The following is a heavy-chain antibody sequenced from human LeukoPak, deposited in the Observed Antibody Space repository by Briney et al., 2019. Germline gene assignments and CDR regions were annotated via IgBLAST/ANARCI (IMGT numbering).Heavy chain of an antibody. V-gene: IGHV4-61*02. D-gene: IGHD6-13*01. CDR2: IYTSGST. CDR1: GGSISSGSYY. CDR3: ARGDLAAAGYFDY. Sequence: PSETLSLTCTVSGGSISSGSYYWSWIRQPAGKGLEWIGRIYTSGSTNYNPSLKSRVTISVDTSKNQFSLKLSSVTDADTAVYYCARGDLAAAGYFDYWGQGTLVTVSS. J-gene: IGHJ4*02.